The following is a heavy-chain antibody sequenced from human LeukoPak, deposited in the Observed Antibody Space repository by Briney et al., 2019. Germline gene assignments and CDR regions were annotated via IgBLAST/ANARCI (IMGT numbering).Heavy chain of an antibody. J-gene: IGHJ6*03. CDR3: ASLVVPAASYYYYYMDV. CDR1: GGSFSGYY. Sequence: SETLSLTCAVYGGSFSGYYWSWIRQPPGKGLEWIGEINHSGSTNYNPSLKSRVTISVDTSKNQFSLKLSSVTAADTAVYYCASLVVPAASYYYYYMDVWGKGTTVTVSS. V-gene: IGHV4-34*01. CDR2: INHSGST. D-gene: IGHD2-2*01.